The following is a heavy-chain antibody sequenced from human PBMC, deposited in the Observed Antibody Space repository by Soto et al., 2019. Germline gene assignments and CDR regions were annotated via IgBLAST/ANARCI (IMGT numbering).Heavy chain of an antibody. CDR2: IYTSGST. J-gene: IGHJ3*02. CDR3: ARGGPAQDLVDTIEEDAFDI. D-gene: IGHD5-12*01. CDR1: GGSISSYY. Sequence: XATLSLPCTVSGGSISSYYWSWIRQPAGKGLEWIGRIYTSGSTNYNPSLKSRVTMSVDTSKNQFSLKLSSVTAADTAVYYCARGGPAQDLVDTIEEDAFDIWGQGTMVTVSS. V-gene: IGHV4-4*07.